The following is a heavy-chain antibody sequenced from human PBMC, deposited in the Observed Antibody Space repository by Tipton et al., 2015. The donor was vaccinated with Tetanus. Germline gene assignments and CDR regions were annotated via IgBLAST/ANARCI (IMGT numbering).Heavy chain of an antibody. V-gene: IGHV3-23*01. CDR3: AKIPSHMVRGVISSFDI. D-gene: IGHD3-10*01. CDR2: ISGSGGST. J-gene: IGHJ3*02. Sequence: SLRLSCAASGFTFSSYAMSWVRQAPGKGLEWVSAISGSGGSTYYADSVKGRFTISRDNSKNTLYPQMNSLRAEDTAVYYCAKIPSHMVRGVISSFDIWGQGTMVTVSS. CDR1: GFTFSSYA.